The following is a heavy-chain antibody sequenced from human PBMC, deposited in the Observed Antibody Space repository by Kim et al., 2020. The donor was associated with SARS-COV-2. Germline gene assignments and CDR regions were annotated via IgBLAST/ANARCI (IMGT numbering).Heavy chain of an antibody. Sequence: YADSVKGRFTISRDNSKNTLYLQMNSLRGEDTAVYYCARKGIAAAGFDYWGQGTLVTVSS. CDR3: ARKGIAAAGFDY. D-gene: IGHD6-13*01. J-gene: IGHJ4*02. V-gene: IGHV3-66*01.